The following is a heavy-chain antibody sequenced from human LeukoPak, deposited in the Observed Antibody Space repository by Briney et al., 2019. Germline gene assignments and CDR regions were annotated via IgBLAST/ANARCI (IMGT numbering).Heavy chain of an antibody. J-gene: IGHJ4*02. CDR1: GGTFSSYA. D-gene: IGHD3-9*01. CDR2: IIPIFGTA. CDR3: ATAYYDILTGYYGAPFDY. Sequence: SVKVSCKASGGTFSSYAISWVRQAPGQGLEWMGRIIPIFGTANYAQKFQGRVTITTDESTSTAYMGLSSLRSEDTAVYYCATAYYDILTGYYGAPFDYWGQGTLVTVSS. V-gene: IGHV1-69*05.